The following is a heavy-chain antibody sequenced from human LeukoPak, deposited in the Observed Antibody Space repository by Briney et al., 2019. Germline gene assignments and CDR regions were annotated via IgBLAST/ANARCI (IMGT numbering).Heavy chain of an antibody. CDR1: GFTFDDYT. J-gene: IGHJ4*02. Sequence: GGSLRLSCAASGFTFDDYTMNWVRQTPGRGLEWVSLISWDGGSTNYADSVKGRFTISRDNSKNSLYLQMNSLRTEDTALYYYAKDKGRRAAAGSEFDYWGQGTLVTVSS. CDR2: ISWDGGST. CDR3: AKDKGRRAAAGSEFDY. V-gene: IGHV3-43*01. D-gene: IGHD6-13*01.